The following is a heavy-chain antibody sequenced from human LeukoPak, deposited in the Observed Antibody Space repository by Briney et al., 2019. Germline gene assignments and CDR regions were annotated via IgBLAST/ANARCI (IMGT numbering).Heavy chain of an antibody. CDR1: EFSVGSNY. CDR3: ARAIGYDSSGHGDY. J-gene: IGHJ4*02. CDR2: IYSGGST. V-gene: IGHV3-66*01. D-gene: IGHD3-22*01. Sequence: GGSLRLSCAASEFSVGSNYMTWVRQAPGKGLEWVSLIYSGGSTYYADSVKGRFTISRDNAKNSLYLQMNSLRAEDTALYYCARAIGYDSSGHGDYWGQGTLVTVSS.